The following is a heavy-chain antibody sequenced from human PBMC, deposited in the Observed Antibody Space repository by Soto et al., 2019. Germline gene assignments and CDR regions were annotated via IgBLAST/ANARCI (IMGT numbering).Heavy chain of an antibody. CDR2: IYPGDSDT. V-gene: IGHV5-51*01. CDR1: GYSFTSYW. Sequence: PGESLKISCKGCGYSFTSYWIGWVRQMPGKGLEGMGIIYPGDSDTRYSPSFHGQVTISADKSISTAHLQWSSLKASDTAMYYCARTSAAGKYYYGMDVWGQGTTVTVSS. D-gene: IGHD6-13*01. CDR3: ARTSAAGKYYYGMDV. J-gene: IGHJ6*02.